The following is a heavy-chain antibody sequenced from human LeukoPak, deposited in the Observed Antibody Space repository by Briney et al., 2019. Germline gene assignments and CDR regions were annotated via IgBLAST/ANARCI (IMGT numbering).Heavy chain of an antibody. D-gene: IGHD3-10*01. V-gene: IGHV4-39*01. CDR1: GGSISSSSYY. CDR2: IYYSGST. J-gene: IGHJ4*02. CDR3: ARWRESRLLYFDY. Sequence: KPSETLSLTCTVSGGSISSSSYYWGWIRQPPGKGLEWIGSIYYSGSTYYNPSLKSRVTISVDTSKNQFSLKLSSVTAADTAVYYCARWRESRLLYFDYWGQGTLVTVSS.